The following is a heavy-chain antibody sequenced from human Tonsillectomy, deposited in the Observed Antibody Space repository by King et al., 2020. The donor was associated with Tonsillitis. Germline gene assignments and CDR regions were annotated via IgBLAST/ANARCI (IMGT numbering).Heavy chain of an antibody. CDR1: GFTFSSYG. CDR3: AKGDCSSTSCYYYFDY. Sequence: VQLVESGGGVVQPGRSLRLSCAASGFTFSSYGMHWVRQAPGKGLEWVAVISYDGSNKYYADSVKGRFTISRDNSKNTLYLQMNSLRAKDTAVYYCAKGDCSSTSCYYYFDYWGQGTLVTVSS. D-gene: IGHD2-2*01. V-gene: IGHV3-30*18. CDR2: ISYDGSNK. J-gene: IGHJ4*02.